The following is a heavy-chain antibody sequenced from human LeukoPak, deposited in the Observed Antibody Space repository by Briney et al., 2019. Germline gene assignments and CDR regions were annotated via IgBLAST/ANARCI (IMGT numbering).Heavy chain of an antibody. J-gene: IGHJ4*02. D-gene: IGHD1-26*01. Sequence: GGSLRPSCAASGFTFSSYSMKWVRQAPGKGLEWVSYISSSSSIIYYADSVKGRFTVSRDNAKNSLYLQMNSLRAEDTAVYYCAGTDSGSYSRWFDYWGQGTLVTVSS. CDR1: GFTFSSYS. CDR2: ISSSSSII. V-gene: IGHV3-48*01. CDR3: AGTDSGSYSRWFDY.